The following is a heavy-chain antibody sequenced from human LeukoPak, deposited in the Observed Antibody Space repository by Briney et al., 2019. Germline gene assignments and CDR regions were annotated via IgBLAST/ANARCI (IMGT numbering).Heavy chain of an antibody. CDR1: GGSISTYY. CDR2: ISNTGIT. CDR3: ARSGGYSSSWSL. D-gene: IGHD6-13*01. Sequence: SETLSLTCTVSGGSISTYYWNWIRQPPGKGLEWIGYISNTGITTYNPSLKSRVSISVDTSKSQFSLKLSSVTAADTAVYYCARSGGYSSSWSLWGQGTLVTVSS. V-gene: IGHV4-59*01. J-gene: IGHJ4*02.